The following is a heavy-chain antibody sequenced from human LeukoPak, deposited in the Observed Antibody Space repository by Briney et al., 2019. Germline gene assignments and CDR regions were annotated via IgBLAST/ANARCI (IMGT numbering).Heavy chain of an antibody. Sequence: GGSLRLSCAASGFTVSSNYMNWVRQAPGKGLEWVSVIYGGGNIYYADSVKGRFTISRDNSKNTLYLQMNSLRAEDTAVYYCARGAGYNYPYYFDYWGQGTLVTVPS. CDR3: ARGAGYNYPYYFDY. V-gene: IGHV3-53*01. J-gene: IGHJ4*02. D-gene: IGHD5-24*01. CDR2: IYGGGNI. CDR1: GFTVSSNY.